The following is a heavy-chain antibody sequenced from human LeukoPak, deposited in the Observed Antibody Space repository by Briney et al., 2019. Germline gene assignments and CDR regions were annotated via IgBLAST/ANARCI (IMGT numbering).Heavy chain of an antibody. Sequence: GGSLKLSCAASGFTFSGSAMHWVRQASGKGPEWVGRIRSKANSYATAYAASVKGRFTISRDDSKNTAYLQMNSLKTEDTAVYYCTSQAGIAAAGPDYWGQGTLVTVSS. D-gene: IGHD6-13*01. CDR1: GFTFSGSA. CDR3: TSQAGIAAAGPDY. J-gene: IGHJ4*02. CDR2: IRSKANSYAT. V-gene: IGHV3-73*01.